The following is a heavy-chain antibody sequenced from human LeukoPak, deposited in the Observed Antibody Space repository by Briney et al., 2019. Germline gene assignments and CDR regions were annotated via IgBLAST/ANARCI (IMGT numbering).Heavy chain of an antibody. D-gene: IGHD3-10*01. CDR2: ISSSGGST. CDR1: GFTFSTHA. Sequence: PGGSLRLSCAASGFTFSTHAMSWVRQAPGKGLEWVSSISSSGGSTYYADSVKGRFTISRDNSKNTLYLQMNSLRAEDTAVYYCARDEYGSGSLIDYWGQGTLVTVSS. J-gene: IGHJ4*02. V-gene: IGHV3-23*01. CDR3: ARDEYGSGSLIDY.